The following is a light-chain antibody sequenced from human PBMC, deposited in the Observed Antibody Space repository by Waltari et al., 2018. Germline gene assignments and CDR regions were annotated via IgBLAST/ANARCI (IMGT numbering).Light chain of an antibody. CDR3: MQGLHLPRT. Sequence: DVVMTQTPLSLSVTPGQPASISCKSSQTLLHSDGQTYLYWFLQKPGQSPQLLIYAVSSRVSVVSTKFSGSGSGTDFTLKISRVEAEDVGIYYCMQGLHLPRTFGQGTKVEMK. CDR2: AVS. CDR1: QTLLHSDGQTY. J-gene: IGKJ1*01. V-gene: IGKV2-29*02.